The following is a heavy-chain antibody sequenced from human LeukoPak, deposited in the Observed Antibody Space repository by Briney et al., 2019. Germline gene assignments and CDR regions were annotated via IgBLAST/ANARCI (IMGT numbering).Heavy chain of an antibody. D-gene: IGHD2-15*01. CDR1: GFTVSSNS. J-gene: IGHJ4*02. Sequence: SGESLTLSCSVCGFTVSSNSWRWVRQAPGEGLEWVSFIYSGGNTHYSDSVTGRFTISRDNSKNTLYLQMNSLRAEDTAIYYCARRAGEYSHPYDYWGQGTLVTVSS. CDR3: ARRAGEYSHPYDY. V-gene: IGHV3-53*01. CDR2: IYSGGNT.